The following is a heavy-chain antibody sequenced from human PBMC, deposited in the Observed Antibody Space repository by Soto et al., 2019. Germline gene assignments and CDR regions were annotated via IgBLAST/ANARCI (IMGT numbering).Heavy chain of an antibody. D-gene: IGHD2-15*01. J-gene: IGHJ4*02. CDR1: GYTFTSYD. V-gene: IGHV1-8*01. CDR2: MNPNSGNT. Sequence: ASVKVSCKASGYTFTSYDINWVRQATGQGLEWMGWMNPNSGNTAYAQKFQGRVTMTRNTSISTAYMELSSLRSEDTAVYYCARERGCSGGSRYFFDYWGQGTLVPVSS. CDR3: ARERGCSGGSRYFFDY.